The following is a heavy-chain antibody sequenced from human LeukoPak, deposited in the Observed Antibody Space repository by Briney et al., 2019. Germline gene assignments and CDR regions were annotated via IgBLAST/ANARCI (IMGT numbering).Heavy chain of an antibody. CDR3: ARDRLYCSGGSCYGDGMDV. V-gene: IGHV7-4-1*02. CDR1: GYTFTIYG. CDR2: INTNTGNP. Sequence: ASVTVSCKASGYTFTIYGISWVRQAPGQGLEWMGWINTNTGNPTYAQGFTGRFVFSLDTSVSTAYLQISSLKAEDTAVYYCARDRLYCSGGSCYGDGMDVWGQGTTVTVSS. D-gene: IGHD2-15*01. J-gene: IGHJ6*02.